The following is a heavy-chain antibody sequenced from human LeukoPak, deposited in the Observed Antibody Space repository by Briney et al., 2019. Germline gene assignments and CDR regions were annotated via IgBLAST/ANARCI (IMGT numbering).Heavy chain of an antibody. V-gene: IGHV4-39*07. D-gene: IGHD3-3*01. Sequence: SETLSLTCTVSGGSISSSSYYWGWIRQPPGKGLEWIGEINHSGSTNYNPSLKSRVTISVDTSKNQFSPKLSSVTAADTAVYYCARTGVGYYYYYYMDVWGKGTTVTISS. CDR3: ARTGVGYYYYYYMDV. CDR2: INHSGST. J-gene: IGHJ6*03. CDR1: GGSISSSSYY.